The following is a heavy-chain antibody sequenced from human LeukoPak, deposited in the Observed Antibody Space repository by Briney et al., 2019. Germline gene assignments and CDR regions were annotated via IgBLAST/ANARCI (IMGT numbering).Heavy chain of an antibody. CDR2: IYYSGST. J-gene: IGHJ4*02. CDR3: ARQPTYCSGGSCSYPFDY. V-gene: IGHV4-59*08. Sequence: KPSETLSLTCTVSGGSISSFYWSWIRQPPGKGPEWIGYIYYSGSTNYNPSLKSRVTISVDTSKNQFSLKLSSVTAADTAVYYCARQPTYCSGGSCSYPFDYWGQGTLVTVSS. D-gene: IGHD2-15*01. CDR1: GGSISSFY.